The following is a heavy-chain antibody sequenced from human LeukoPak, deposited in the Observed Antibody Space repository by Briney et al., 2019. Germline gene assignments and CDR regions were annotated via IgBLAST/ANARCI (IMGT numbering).Heavy chain of an antibody. CDR3: AKGLGATTRPYYFDY. CDR2: ISGSGGST. Sequence: GGSLRLSCAASGXTFSSYAMSWVRQAPGKGLEWVSAISGSGGSTYYADSVKGRFTISRDNSKNTLYLQMNSLRAEDTAVYYCAKGLGATTRPYYFDYWGQGTLVTVSS. D-gene: IGHD1-26*01. V-gene: IGHV3-23*01. CDR1: GXTFSSYA. J-gene: IGHJ4*02.